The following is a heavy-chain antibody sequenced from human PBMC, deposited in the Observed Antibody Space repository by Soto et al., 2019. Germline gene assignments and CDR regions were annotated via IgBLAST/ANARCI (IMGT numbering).Heavy chain of an antibody. J-gene: IGHJ6*02. CDR3: ARDHLILTAHDFFYGSDV. CDR1: GFTFNSYA. Sequence: EVQLLESGGGLIQPGGSLRLSCAASGFTFNSYAMTWVRQAPGKGLEWVSIISSSGDGTYYVDSVKGRFTISRDNSRNHLNLQMNSRRAEDTAVYYCARDHLILTAHDFFYGSDVWGRGATVTVSS. CDR2: ISSSGDGT. D-gene: IGHD2-8*02. V-gene: IGHV3-23*01.